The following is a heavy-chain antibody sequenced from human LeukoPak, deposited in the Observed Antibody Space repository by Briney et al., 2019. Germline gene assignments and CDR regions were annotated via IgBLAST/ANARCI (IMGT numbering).Heavy chain of an antibody. CDR3: ARESYIVATITGFDY. V-gene: IGHV1-69*05. D-gene: IGHD5-12*01. CDR2: IIPIFGTA. Sequence: SVKVSCKASGGTFSSYAISWVRQAPGQGLEWMGRIIPIFGTANYAQKFQGRVTITTDESTSTAYMVLSSLRSEDTAVYYCARESYIVATITGFDYWGQGTLVTVSS. CDR1: GGTFSSYA. J-gene: IGHJ4*02.